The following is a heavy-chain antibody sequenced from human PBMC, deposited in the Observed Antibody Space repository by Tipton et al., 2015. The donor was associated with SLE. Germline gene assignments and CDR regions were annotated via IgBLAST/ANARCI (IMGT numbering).Heavy chain of an antibody. D-gene: IGHD2-15*01. Sequence: SLRLSCAASGFTFSSYAMSWVRQAPGKGLEWVSAISGSGGSTYYADSVKGRFTISRDNSKNTLYLQTSSLTREDTAIYYCAKSAVVGPVDYLYYMDDWGKGTTVTVSS. CDR2: ISGSGGST. J-gene: IGHJ6*03. CDR3: AKSAVVGPVDYLYYMDD. V-gene: IGHV3-23*01. CDR1: GFTFSSYA.